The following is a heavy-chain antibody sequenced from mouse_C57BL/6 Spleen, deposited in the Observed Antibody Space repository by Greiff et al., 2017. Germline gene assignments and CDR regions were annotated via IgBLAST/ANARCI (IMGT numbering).Heavy chain of an antibody. V-gene: IGHV1-52*01. CDR3: ARDYGSSRYFDV. CDR2: IDPSDSET. CDR1: GYTFTSYW. J-gene: IGHJ1*03. D-gene: IGHD1-1*01. Sequence: QVQLQQPGAELVRPGSSVKLSCKASGYTFTSYWMHWVKQRPIQGLEWIGTIDPSDSETHYNQKFKDKATLTVDKSSSTAYMQLSSLTSEDSAVYYCARDYGSSRYFDVWGTGTTVTVSS.